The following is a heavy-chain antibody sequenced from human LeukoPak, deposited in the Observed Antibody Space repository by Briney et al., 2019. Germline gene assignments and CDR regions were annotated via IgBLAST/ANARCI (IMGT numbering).Heavy chain of an antibody. CDR1: GFTFSSYS. D-gene: IGHD6-13*01. J-gene: IGHJ4*02. CDR2: ISSSSSYI. V-gene: IGHV3-21*01. Sequence: PGGSLRLSCAASGFTFSSYSMNWVRQAPGKGLEWVSSISSSSSYIYYADSVKGRFTISRDNAKNSLYLQMNSLRAEDTAVYYCARDNGAAAGSGRPYFDYWGQGTLVTVSS. CDR3: ARDNGAAAGSGRPYFDY.